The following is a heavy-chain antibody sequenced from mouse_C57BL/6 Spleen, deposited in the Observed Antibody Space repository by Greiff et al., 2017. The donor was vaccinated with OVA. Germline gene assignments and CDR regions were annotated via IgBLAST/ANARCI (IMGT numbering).Heavy chain of an antibody. Sequence: QVQLQQPGAELVMPGASVKLSCKASGYTFTSYWMHWVKQRPGQGLEWIGEIDPSDSYTNYNQKFKGKSTLTVDKSSSTAYMQLSSLTSEDSAVYYCARGEYGSSGDYWGQGTTLTVSS. J-gene: IGHJ2*01. D-gene: IGHD1-1*01. V-gene: IGHV1-69*01. CDR1: GYTFTSYW. CDR3: ARGEYGSSGDY. CDR2: IDPSDSYT.